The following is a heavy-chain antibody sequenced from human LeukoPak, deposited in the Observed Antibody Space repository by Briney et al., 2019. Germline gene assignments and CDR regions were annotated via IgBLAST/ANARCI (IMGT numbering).Heavy chain of an antibody. J-gene: IGHJ4*02. CDR1: GGSINGYY. V-gene: IGHV4-59*01. D-gene: IGHD3-22*01. Sequence: SETLSLTCTVSGGSINGYYWSWIRQPPEKGQEWIGYIYYRGSTNYNPSLKSRVTISVDTSKNQFSLKLSSVTAADTAVYYCARADYDTSAYYYTFDYWGQGTLVSVSS. CDR3: ARADYDTSAYYYTFDY. CDR2: IYYRGST.